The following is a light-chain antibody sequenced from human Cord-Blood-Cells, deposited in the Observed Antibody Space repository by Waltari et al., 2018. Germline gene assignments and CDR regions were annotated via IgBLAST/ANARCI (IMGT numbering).Light chain of an antibody. V-gene: IGKV1-33*01. CDR3: QQYDNLPFT. Sequence: DIQMTQSPSSLSASVGDRVTITCQASQDISIYLNWYQQKPGKATKLLIYDASNLETGVPSRFSGSGSGTDFTFTISSLQPEDIATYYCQQYDNLPFTFGPGTKVDIK. J-gene: IGKJ3*01. CDR2: DAS. CDR1: QDISIY.